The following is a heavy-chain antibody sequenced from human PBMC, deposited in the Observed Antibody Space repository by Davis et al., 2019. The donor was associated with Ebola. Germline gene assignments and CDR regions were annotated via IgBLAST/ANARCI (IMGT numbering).Heavy chain of an antibody. D-gene: IGHD1-26*01. CDR3: ASINSGSYTNAFDI. CDR1: GGSFSGYY. CDR2: INHSGST. J-gene: IGHJ3*02. Sequence: MPSETLSLTCAVYGGSFSGYYWSWIRQPPGKGLEWIGEINHSGSTNYNPSLKSRVTISVDTSKNQFSLKLSSVTAADTAVYYCASINSGSYTNAFDIWGQGTMVTVSS. V-gene: IGHV4-34*01.